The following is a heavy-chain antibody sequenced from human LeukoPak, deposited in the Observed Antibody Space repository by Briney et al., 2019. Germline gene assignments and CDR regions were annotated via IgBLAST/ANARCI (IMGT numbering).Heavy chain of an antibody. CDR3: ARNVGGLRGFEY. CDR2: IHQSGST. CDR1: GGSLSTYY. V-gene: IGHV4-59*01. J-gene: IGHJ4*02. Sequence: SETLSLTCIVSGGSLSTYYWTWTRQPPGKGLEWIGYIHQSGSTNYNPSLKSRVTISVDTSTNQFSLKLSSVTAADTAVYYCARNVGGLRGFEYWGQGTLVTVSS. D-gene: IGHD3-10*01.